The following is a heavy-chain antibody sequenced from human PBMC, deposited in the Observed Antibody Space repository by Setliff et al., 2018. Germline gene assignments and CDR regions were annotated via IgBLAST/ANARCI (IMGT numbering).Heavy chain of an antibody. Sequence: PSETLSLTCAVSGYSISSGYYWTWFRQPPGKGLEWIGYISSGSTNYNPSLKIRVTISVDPSKNQFSLKLTSVTAADTAVYYCARDRQYCTSLSCLNSYFYYYAMDFWGQGTTVTVSS. CDR1: GYSISSGYY. V-gene: IGHV4-61*01. J-gene: IGHJ6*02. D-gene: IGHD2-8*01. CDR3: ARDRQYCTSLSCLNSYFYYYAMDF. CDR2: ISSGST.